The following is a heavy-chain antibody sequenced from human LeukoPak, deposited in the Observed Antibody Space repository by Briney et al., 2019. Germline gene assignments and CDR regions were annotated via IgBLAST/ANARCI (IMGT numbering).Heavy chain of an antibody. V-gene: IGHV3-7*03. Sequence: GGSLRLSCAASGFTFSSYWMSWVRQAPGKGLEWVANIKQDGSEKYYVDSVKGRFTISRDNAKNSLYLQMNSLRAEDTAAYYCASTWGSVDYFDYWGQGTLVTVSS. CDR3: ASTWGSVDYFDY. CDR1: GFTFSSYW. CDR2: IKQDGSEK. J-gene: IGHJ4*02. D-gene: IGHD3-16*01.